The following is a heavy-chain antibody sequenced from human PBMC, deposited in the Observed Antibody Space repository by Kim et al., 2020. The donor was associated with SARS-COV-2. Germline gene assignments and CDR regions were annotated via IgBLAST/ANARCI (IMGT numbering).Heavy chain of an antibody. Sequence: GGSLRLSCAASGFTFSSYAMSWVRQAPGKGLGWVSAISGSGGSTYYADSVKGRFTISRDNSKNTLYLQMNSLRAEDTAVYYCAKDHPAYYDSSGYYYYYGMDVWGQGTTVTVSS. CDR1: GFTFSSYA. CDR3: AKDHPAYYDSSGYYYYYGMDV. J-gene: IGHJ6*02. CDR2: ISGSGGST. V-gene: IGHV3-23*01. D-gene: IGHD3-22*01.